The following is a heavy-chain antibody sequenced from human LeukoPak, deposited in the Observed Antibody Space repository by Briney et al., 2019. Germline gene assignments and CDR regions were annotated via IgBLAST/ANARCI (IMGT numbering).Heavy chain of an antibody. CDR3: AMIKEG. J-gene: IGHJ4*02. CDR2: INSDGRTT. D-gene: IGHD3-22*01. Sequence: PGGSLRLSCAASGFTLSTNWMHWVRQAPGKGLVWVSRINSDGRTTTYADSVKGRFTISRDNAKNTLYLQMNSLRAEDTAVYYCAMIKEGWGQGTLVTVSS. V-gene: IGHV3-74*01. CDR1: GFTLSTNW.